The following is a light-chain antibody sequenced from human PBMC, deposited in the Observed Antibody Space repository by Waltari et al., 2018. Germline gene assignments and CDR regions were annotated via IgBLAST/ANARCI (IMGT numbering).Light chain of an antibody. CDR2: EGN. Sequence: QSALTQPASVSGSPGQSITIPCTGFHSNVGRYHLFSWYQKHPGKAPKLLIYEGNRRPSGVSNRFSGSKSDNTASLTLSGLQAEDEADYYCCSNVGSSVFFGGGTKLTVL. V-gene: IGLV2-23*03. J-gene: IGLJ2*01. CDR3: CSNVGSSVF. CDR1: HSNVGRYHL.